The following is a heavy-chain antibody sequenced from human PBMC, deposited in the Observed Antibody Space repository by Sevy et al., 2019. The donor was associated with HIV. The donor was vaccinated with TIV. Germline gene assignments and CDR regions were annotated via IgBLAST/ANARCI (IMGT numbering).Heavy chain of an antibody. V-gene: IGHV3-30*14. CDR2: ISHDGDNK. Sequence: GGSLRLSCVAPGFKFNGHGIHWVRQAPGKGLQWVAGISHDGDNKNYADSVKGRFNISGEQSKNTVFLSMNTMSPEDPAVSDCARDSEVINWGVLGAFDMWGLGTMVTVS. J-gene: IGHJ3*02. CDR3: ARDSEVINWGVLGAFDM. D-gene: IGHD7-27*01. CDR1: GFKFNGHG.